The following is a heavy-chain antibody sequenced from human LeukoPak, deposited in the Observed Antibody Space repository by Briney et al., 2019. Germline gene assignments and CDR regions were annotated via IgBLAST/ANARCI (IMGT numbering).Heavy chain of an antibody. CDR2: IIPILGIA. Sequence: GASVKVSCKASGGTFSSYAISWVRQAPGQGLEWMGRIIPILGIANYAQKFQGRVTITADKSTSTAYMELSSLRSEDTAVYYCARVEVANTAFDIWGQGTMVTVSS. D-gene: IGHD5-12*01. J-gene: IGHJ3*02. CDR1: GGTFSSYA. CDR3: ARVEVANTAFDI. V-gene: IGHV1-69*04.